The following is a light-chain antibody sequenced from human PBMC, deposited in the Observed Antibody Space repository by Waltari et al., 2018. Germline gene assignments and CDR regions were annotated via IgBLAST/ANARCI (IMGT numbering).Light chain of an antibody. J-gene: IGKJ2*01. Sequence: EIVLTPSPGTLSLSPGERATLSCRASQSVSSSYLAWYQQKPGQAPRLHIYGASIRATGIPDRFSGSGSGTDFTLTISRLEPEEFAGYYCQQYGSSPYTCGQGTKLEIK. CDR1: QSVSSSY. CDR2: GAS. CDR3: QQYGSSPYT. V-gene: IGKV3-20*01.